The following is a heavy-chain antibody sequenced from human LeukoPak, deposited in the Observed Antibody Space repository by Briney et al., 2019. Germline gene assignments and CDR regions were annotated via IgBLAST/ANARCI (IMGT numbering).Heavy chain of an antibody. Sequence: SETLSLTCTVSGYSISSGYYWGWIRQPPGKGLEWIGSIYHSGSTYYNPSLKSRVTISVDTSKNQFSLKLSSVTAADTAVYYCARKKLLVKRTNWFDPWGQGTLVTVSS. CDR3: ARKKLLVKRTNWFDP. CDR1: GYSISSGYY. D-gene: IGHD2-21*02. CDR2: IYHSGST. J-gene: IGHJ5*02. V-gene: IGHV4-38-2*02.